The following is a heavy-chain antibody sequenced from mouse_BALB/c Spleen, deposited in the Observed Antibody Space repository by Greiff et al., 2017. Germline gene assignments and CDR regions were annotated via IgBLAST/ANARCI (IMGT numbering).Heavy chain of an antibody. CDR3: AGYDGYLGDD. CDR1: GFNIKDTY. V-gene: IGHV14-3*02. CDR2: IDPANGNT. Sequence: VQLQQSGAELVKPGASVKLSCTASGFNIKDTYMHWVKQRPEQGLEWIGRIDPANGNTKYDPKFQGKATMTADTSSNTAYLQLSSLTSEDTAVYDCAGYDGYLGDDWGQGTSVTVSS. J-gene: IGHJ4*01. D-gene: IGHD2-3*01.